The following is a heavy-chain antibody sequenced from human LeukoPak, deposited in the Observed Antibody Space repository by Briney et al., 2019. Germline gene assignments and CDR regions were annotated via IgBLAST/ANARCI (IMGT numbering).Heavy chain of an antibody. V-gene: IGHV4-61*01. CDR1: GGSVSSGSYY. D-gene: IGHD1-26*01. J-gene: IGHJ4*02. Sequence: SETLSLTCTVSGGSVSSGSYYWNWIRQPPGTGLEWIGYVYYSGSTNYNPSLKRRVTISVDTSKNQFSLKLTSVTAADAAVYYCARGELLPSFDYWGQGTLVTVSS. CDR3: ARGELLPSFDY. CDR2: VYYSGST.